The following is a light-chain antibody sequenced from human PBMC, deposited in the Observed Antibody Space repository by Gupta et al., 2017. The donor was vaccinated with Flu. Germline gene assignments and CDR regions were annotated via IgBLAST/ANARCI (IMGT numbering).Light chain of an antibody. J-gene: IGKJ3*01. CDR2: SAS. V-gene: IGKV3-20*01. CDR1: QSISSDH. CDR3: QQYGRSPFA. Sequence: STGTLSLSPGERATLSCRASQSISSDHLAWYQQKLGQAPRLLIYSASSRATGIPDRFSGSGSGTDFTLTISRLEPEDFAVYYCQQYGRSPFAFGP.